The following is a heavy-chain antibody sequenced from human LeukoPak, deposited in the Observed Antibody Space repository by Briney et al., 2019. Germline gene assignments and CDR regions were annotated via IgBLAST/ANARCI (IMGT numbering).Heavy chain of an antibody. CDR2: SSDSGST. Sequence: PSETLSLTCTVSGGSISSYYWSWIRQPPGKGLEWIGYSSDSGSTNYNPSLKSRVTLLVDTSKNQFSLNLFSVTVADTAVYYCARGSDYGDSWGQGTLVTVSS. J-gene: IGHJ4*02. CDR1: GGSISSYY. V-gene: IGHV4-59*01. CDR3: ARGSDYGDS.